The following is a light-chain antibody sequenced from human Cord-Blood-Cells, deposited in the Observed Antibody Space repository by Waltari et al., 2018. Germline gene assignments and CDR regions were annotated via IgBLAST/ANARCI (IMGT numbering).Light chain of an antibody. J-gene: IGLJ3*02. CDR2: DVS. Sequence: QSALTQPRSVSGSPGQSVTISCTGTSSDVGGYNYVSWYQQHPGKAPKLMIDDVSKRPSGVPDRFSGSKSGNTASLTISGLQAEDEAEYYCCSYAGSYTWVFGGGTKLTGL. V-gene: IGLV2-11*01. CDR3: CSYAGSYTWV. CDR1: SSDVGGYNY.